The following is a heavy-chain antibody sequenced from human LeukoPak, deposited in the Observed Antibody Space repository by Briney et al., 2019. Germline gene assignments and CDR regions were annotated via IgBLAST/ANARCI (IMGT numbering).Heavy chain of an antibody. J-gene: IGHJ4*02. D-gene: IGHD6-13*01. CDR2: ISAYNGNT. CDR3: ARDALGIAAAGALDY. Sequence: ASAKVSCKASGYTFTSYDINWVRQATGQGLEWMGWISAYNGNTNYAQKLQGRVTMTTDTSTSTAYMELRSLRSDDTAVYYCARDALGIAAAGALDYWGQGTLVTVSS. CDR1: GYTFTSYD. V-gene: IGHV1-18*01.